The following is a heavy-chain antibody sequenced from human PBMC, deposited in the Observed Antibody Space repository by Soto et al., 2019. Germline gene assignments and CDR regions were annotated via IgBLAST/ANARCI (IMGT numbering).Heavy chain of an antibody. CDR3: ARRLGDY. Sequence: QVQLQESGPGLVKPSETLSLTCTVSGGSISSYYWSWIRQPPGKGLEWIGYIYYSGSTNYNPSLKSRVPISVDTSKNQFSLKLSSVTAADTAVYYCARRLGDYWGQGTLVTVSS. D-gene: IGHD3-22*01. V-gene: IGHV4-59*01. J-gene: IGHJ4*02. CDR1: GGSISSYY. CDR2: IYYSGST.